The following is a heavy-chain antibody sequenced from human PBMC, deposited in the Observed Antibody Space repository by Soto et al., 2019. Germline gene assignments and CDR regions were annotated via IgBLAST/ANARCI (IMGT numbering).Heavy chain of an antibody. Sequence: ASVKVSCKASGYTFTSYDINWVRQATGQGLEWMGWMNPNSGNTGYAQKFQGRVTMTRNTSISTAYMELSSLRSEDTAVYYCARSRLGGFDGVYYGMDVWGQGTTITVSS. CDR2: MNPNSGNT. V-gene: IGHV1-8*01. CDR1: GYTFTSYD. J-gene: IGHJ6*02. D-gene: IGHD2-8*01. CDR3: ARSRLGGFDGVYYGMDV.